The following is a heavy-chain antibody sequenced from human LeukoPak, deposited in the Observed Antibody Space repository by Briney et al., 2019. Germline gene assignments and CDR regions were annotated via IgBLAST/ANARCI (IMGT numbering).Heavy chain of an antibody. Sequence: PSETLSLTCTVSGGSISSYYWTWIRLPPGKGLEWIGYTYDSGYTNYNPSLKSRVTISVDTSKNQFSLQLNSVTPEDTAVYYCARSGPIGNFDYWGQGTLVTVSS. CDR3: ARSGPIGNFDY. CDR2: TYDSGYT. D-gene: IGHD3-10*01. CDR1: GGSISSYY. J-gene: IGHJ4*02. V-gene: IGHV4-59*12.